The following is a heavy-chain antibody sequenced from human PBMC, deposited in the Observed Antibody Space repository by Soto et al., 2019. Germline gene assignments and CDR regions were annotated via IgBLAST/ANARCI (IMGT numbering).Heavy chain of an antibody. CDR1: GYTFTSYY. CDR2: INPYNDNT. CDR3: VRGRAAADYYYYGMDV. J-gene: IGHJ6*02. D-gene: IGHD6-13*01. Sequence: ASVKVSCKASGYTFTSYYMHWVRQAPGQGLEWMGIINPYNDNTHYAQKFRGRVTITSDRSVSTAYMELSSLRSEDMVVYSCVRGRAAADYYYYGMDVWGQGTTVTISS. V-gene: IGHV1-46*01.